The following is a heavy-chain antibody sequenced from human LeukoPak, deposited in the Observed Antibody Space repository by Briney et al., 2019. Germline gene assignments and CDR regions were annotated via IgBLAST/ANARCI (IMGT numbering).Heavy chain of an antibody. CDR2: IDWDDDK. V-gene: IGHV2-70*11. CDR1: GFSLTTSGMC. J-gene: IGHJ6*03. D-gene: IGHD3-10*01. Sequence: SGPALVKPTQTLTLTCTFSGFSLTTSGMCVSWIRQPPGKALEWLARIDWDDDKYYSTSLKTRLTISKDTSKNQVALTMTNMDPVDTATYYCALGSGSYYRGYYYYYMDVWGKGTTVTVSS. CDR3: ALGSGSYYRGYYYYYMDV.